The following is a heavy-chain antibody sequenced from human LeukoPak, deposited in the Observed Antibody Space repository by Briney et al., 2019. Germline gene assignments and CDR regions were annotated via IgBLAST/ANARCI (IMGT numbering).Heavy chain of an antibody. V-gene: IGHV3-23*01. J-gene: IGHJ3*02. Sequence: GGSLRLSCAASGFAFSSYAMSWVRQAPGKGLEWVSAISGSGGSTYYADSVKCRFTISRDNSKNTLYLQMNSLRAEDTAVYYCAIDIVVVPAAPDGAFDIWGQGTMVTVSS. CDR1: GFAFSSYA. CDR2: ISGSGGST. D-gene: IGHD2-2*01. CDR3: AIDIVVVPAAPDGAFDI.